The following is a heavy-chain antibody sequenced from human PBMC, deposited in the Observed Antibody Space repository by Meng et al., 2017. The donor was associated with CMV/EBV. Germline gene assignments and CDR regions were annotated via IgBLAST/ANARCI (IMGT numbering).Heavy chain of an antibody. V-gene: IGHV3-48*03. Sequence: GESLKISCAASGFTFSSYEMNWVRHAPGKGLEWVSYISSSGSTIYYADSVKGRFTISRDNAKISLYLQMNSLRADDTAVYYCARDPYDFWSGYYHYGMVFWGQGTTVTVSS. CDR2: ISSSGSTI. J-gene: IGHJ6*02. CDR3: ARDPYDFWSGYYHYGMVF. D-gene: IGHD3-3*01. CDR1: GFTFSSYE.